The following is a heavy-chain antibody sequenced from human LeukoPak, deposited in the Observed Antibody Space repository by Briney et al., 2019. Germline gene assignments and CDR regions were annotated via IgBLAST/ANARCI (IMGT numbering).Heavy chain of an antibody. D-gene: IGHD6-6*01. CDR1: GYSFTSYW. V-gene: IGHV5-51*01. J-gene: IGHJ3*02. CDR3: ARLPGSSQTEDAFDI. CDR2: IYPGDSDT. Sequence: GESLKISCKGSGYSFTSYWIGWVRQMPGKGLEWMGIIYPGDSDTRYSPSFQGQVTISADKSISTAYLQWSSLKASDTAMYYCARLPGSSQTEDAFDIWGQGTMVTVSS.